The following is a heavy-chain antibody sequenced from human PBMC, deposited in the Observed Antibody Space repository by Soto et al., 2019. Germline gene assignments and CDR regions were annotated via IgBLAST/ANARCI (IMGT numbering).Heavy chain of an antibody. D-gene: IGHD3-22*01. J-gene: IGHJ3*02. Sequence: SGPTLVNPTQTLTLTCTFSGFSLSTSGMRVSWIRQPPGKALEWLARIDWDDDKFYSTSLKTRLTISKDTSKNQVVLTMTNMDPVDTATYYCARITNYCDRQGAWDGAFDIWGQGTMVTVSS. CDR1: GFSLSTSGMR. CDR3: ARITNYCDRQGAWDGAFDI. CDR2: IDWDDDK. V-gene: IGHV2-70*04.